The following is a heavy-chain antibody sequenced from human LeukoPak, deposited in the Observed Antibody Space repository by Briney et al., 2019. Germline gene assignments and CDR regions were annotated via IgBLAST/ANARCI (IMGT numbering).Heavy chain of an antibody. Sequence: GGSLRLSCAASGFTFSSYAMHWVRQAPGKGLEWVAVISYDGGNKYYADSVKGRFTISRDNSKNTLYLQMNSLRAEDTAVYYCARDNSGSAFDPWGQGTLVTVSS. D-gene: IGHD1-26*01. J-gene: IGHJ5*02. V-gene: IGHV3-30-3*01. CDR3: ARDNSGSAFDP. CDR1: GFTFSSYA. CDR2: ISYDGGNK.